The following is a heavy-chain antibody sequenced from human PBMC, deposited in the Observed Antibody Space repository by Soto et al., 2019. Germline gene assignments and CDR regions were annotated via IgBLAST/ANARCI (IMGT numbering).Heavy chain of an antibody. CDR3: AREVAVAAPDAFDI. J-gene: IGHJ3*02. Sequence: EVQLVESGGGLVKPGGSLRLSCAASGFTFSSYSMNWVRQAPGKGLEWVSSISSSSSYIYYADSVKGRFTISRDNANNSLYLQMNSLRAEDTAVYYCAREVAVAAPDAFDIWGQGTMVTVSS. V-gene: IGHV3-21*01. CDR1: GFTFSSYS. CDR2: ISSSSSYI. D-gene: IGHD6-19*01.